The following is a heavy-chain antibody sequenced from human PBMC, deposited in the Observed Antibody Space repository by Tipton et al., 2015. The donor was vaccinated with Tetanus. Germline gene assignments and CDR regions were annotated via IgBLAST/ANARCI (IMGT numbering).Heavy chain of an antibody. CDR1: GGSISSYY. V-gene: IGHV4-59*05. D-gene: IGHD2-8*01. CDR3: ATKGD. Sequence: LRLSCTVSGGSISSYYWSWIRQPPGKGLEWIGSIHYTGSTYYNPSLKSRVTISVHTSKNQFSLKLNSVTAADTAVYYYATKGDWGQGTLVTVSS. J-gene: IGHJ4*02. CDR2: IHYTGST.